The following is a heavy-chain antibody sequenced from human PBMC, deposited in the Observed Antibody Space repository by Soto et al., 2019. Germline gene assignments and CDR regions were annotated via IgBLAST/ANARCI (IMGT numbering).Heavy chain of an antibody. CDR1: GFTFNYFA. V-gene: IGHV3-23*01. CDR3: AKDREDHNSVWDAFDV. CDR2: IGGGDDDR. D-gene: IGHD1-20*01. Sequence: EVQLLESGGGLLQPGGSLRLSCAASGFTFNYFAMSWVRQAPGKGLEWVSSIGGGDDDRFYPDSVKGRFTISRDNSKNTVYLQMTNLRAEDTALYFCAKDREDHNSVWDAFDVWGQGTVVTVSS. J-gene: IGHJ3*01.